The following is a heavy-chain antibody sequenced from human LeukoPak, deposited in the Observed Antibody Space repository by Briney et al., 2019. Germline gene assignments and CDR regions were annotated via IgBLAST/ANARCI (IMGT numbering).Heavy chain of an antibody. CDR3: ARVSLEGSYYYYYMDV. D-gene: IGHD3-10*01. V-gene: IGHV4-30-2*01. Sequence: PSETLSLTCTVSGGSISSGGYYWSWIRQPPGKGLEWIGYIYHSGSTYYNPSLKSRVTISVDRSKNQFSPKLSSVTAADTAVYYCARVSLEGSYYYYYMDVWGKGTTVTVSS. CDR2: IYHSGST. CDR1: GGSISSGGYY. J-gene: IGHJ6*03.